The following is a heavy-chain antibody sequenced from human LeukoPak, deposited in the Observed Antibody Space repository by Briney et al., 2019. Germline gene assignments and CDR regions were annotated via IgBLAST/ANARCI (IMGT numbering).Heavy chain of an antibody. J-gene: IGHJ5*02. Sequence: SETLSLTCTVSRGSVSSRDCYWAWIRQPPGKDLEWLGSVYYSGSTHFKPSLKSRVTMSVDTSKNQFSLKLSSVTAADTAVYYCARHVEQLPKENWFDPWGQGTLVTVSS. V-gene: IGHV4-39*01. CDR2: VYYSGST. D-gene: IGHD6-13*01. CDR3: ARHVEQLPKENWFDP. CDR1: RGSVSSRDCY.